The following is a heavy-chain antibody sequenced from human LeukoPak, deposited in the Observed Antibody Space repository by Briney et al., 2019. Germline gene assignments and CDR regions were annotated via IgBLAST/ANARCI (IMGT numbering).Heavy chain of an antibody. CDR3: TTEQGYCSGGSCYLEQDY. D-gene: IGHD2-15*01. J-gene: IGHJ4*02. CDR1: GFTFSNAW. V-gene: IGHV3-15*01. CDR2: IKSKTDGGTT. Sequence: GGSLRLSCAASGFTFSNAWMSWVRQAPGKGLEWVGRIKSKTDGGTTGYAAPVKGRFTISRDDSKNTLYLQMNSLKTEDTAVYYCTTEQGYCSGGSCYLEQDYWGQGTLVTVSS.